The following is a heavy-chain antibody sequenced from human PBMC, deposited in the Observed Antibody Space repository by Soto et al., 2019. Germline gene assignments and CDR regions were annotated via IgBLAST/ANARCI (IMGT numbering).Heavy chain of an antibody. CDR3: ARHGNSYGFLDY. CDR1: GYTFTTYG. V-gene: IGHV1-18*01. CDR2: INTYTGDT. J-gene: IGHJ4*02. Sequence: QVQLVQSGADVKKPGASVQVSCKASGYTFTTYGISWVRQAPGQGLEWMGWINTYTGDTNYAQKIQGRVTLTTDTPTSTAYMELKSLRSDDTAVYYCARHGNSYGFLDYWRQGTLVTVSS. D-gene: IGHD5-18*01.